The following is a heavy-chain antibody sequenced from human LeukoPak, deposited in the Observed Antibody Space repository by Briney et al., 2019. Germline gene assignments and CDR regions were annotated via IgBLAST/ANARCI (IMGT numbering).Heavy chain of an antibody. Sequence: VASVQVSSRTPGFPFSYYYLHWVRPAPGQGLEWMAWINPYSGGANFAPQFQGRVTLTRDSSISTTYMELTSLKSDDTAVYYCARGIRVTTPGSVSRFFRHWGQGTLVTVSS. CDR3: ARGIRVTTPGSVSRFFRH. V-gene: IGHV1-2*02. CDR1: GFPFSYYY. D-gene: IGHD2-8*02. CDR2: INPYSGGA. J-gene: IGHJ1*01.